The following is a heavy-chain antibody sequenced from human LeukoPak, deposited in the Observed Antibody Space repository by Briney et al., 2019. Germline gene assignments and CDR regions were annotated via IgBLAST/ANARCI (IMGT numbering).Heavy chain of an antibody. CDR1: GGSISSYY. CDR2: IYYSGST. Sequence: PSETLSLTCTVSGGSISSYYWSWIRQPPGKGLEWIGYIYYSGSTNCNPSLKSRVTISVDTSKNQFSLKLSSVTAADTAVYYCARRYGSGTYCKYWGQGTLVTVSS. CDR3: ARRYGSGTYCKY. J-gene: IGHJ4*02. V-gene: IGHV4-59*12. D-gene: IGHD3-10*01.